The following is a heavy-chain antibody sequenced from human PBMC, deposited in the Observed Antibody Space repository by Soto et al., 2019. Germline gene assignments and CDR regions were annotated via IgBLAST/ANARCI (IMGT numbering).Heavy chain of an antibody. Sequence: PGGSLRLSCAASGFTFSSYGMHWVRQAPGKGLEWVAVISYDGSDKYYADSVKGRFTISRDNPRNTLFLQMDSLRAEDTAIFYCAKDIRAAVGTGYYYYSAMDFWGQGTMVTVS. J-gene: IGHJ6*02. V-gene: IGHV3-30*18. CDR3: AKDIRAAVGTGYYYYSAMDF. CDR2: ISYDGSDK. CDR1: GFTFSSYG. D-gene: IGHD6-13*01.